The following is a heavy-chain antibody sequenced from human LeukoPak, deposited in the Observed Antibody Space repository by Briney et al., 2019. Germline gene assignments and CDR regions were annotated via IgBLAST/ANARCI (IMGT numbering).Heavy chain of an antibody. J-gene: IGHJ4*02. CDR1: GGSFSGYY. CDR2: INHSGST. V-gene: IGHV4-34*01. D-gene: IGHD4-17*01. CDR3: ARDEYGDGWFDY. Sequence: SETLSLTCAVYGGSFSGYYWSWIRQPPGKGLEWIGEINHSGSTNYNPSLKSRVTISVDTSKNQFSLKLSSVTAADTAVYYCARDEYGDGWFDYWGQGTLSPSPQ.